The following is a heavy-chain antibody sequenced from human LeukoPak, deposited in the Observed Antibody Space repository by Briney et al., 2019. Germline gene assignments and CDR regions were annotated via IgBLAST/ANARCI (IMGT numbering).Heavy chain of an antibody. V-gene: IGHV4-34*01. CDR2: INHSGST. CDR3: ARAVRGRGYGLNY. D-gene: IGHD5-18*01. J-gene: IGHJ4*02. Sequence: PSETLSLTCAVYGGSFSGYYWSWIRQPPGKGPEWIGEINHSGSTNYNPSLKSRVTISVDTSKNQFSLKLSSVTAADTAVYYCARAVRGRGYGLNYWGQGTLVTVSS. CDR1: GGSFSGYY.